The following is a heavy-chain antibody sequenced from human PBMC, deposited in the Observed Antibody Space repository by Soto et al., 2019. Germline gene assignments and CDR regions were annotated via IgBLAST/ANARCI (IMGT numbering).Heavy chain of an antibody. CDR2: IIPIFGTA. Sequence: QVQLVQSGAEVKKPGSSVKVSCKASGGTFSSYAISWVRQAPGQGLEWMGGIIPIFGTANYAQKFQGTVTNAADESTSAVYMGLSSLRSENTAVYYCARHEEGVADTAMVGYWGQGTLVTVSS. CDR1: GGTFSSYA. CDR3: ARHEEGVADTAMVGY. D-gene: IGHD5-18*01. V-gene: IGHV1-69*01. J-gene: IGHJ4*02.